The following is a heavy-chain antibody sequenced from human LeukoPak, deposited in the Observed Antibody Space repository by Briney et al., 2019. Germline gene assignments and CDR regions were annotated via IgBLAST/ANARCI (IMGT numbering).Heavy chain of an antibody. CDR2: ISAYNGNT. V-gene: IGHV1-18*01. D-gene: IGHD3-22*01. CDR1: GYTFTSYG. Sequence: GAPVKVSCKASGYTFTSYGISWVRQAPGQGLEWMGWISAYNGNTNYAQKLQGRVTMTTDTSTSTAYMELRSLRSDDTAVYYCARGYDSSGYYYGGLDYWGQGTLVTVSS. CDR3: ARGYDSSGYYYGGLDY. J-gene: IGHJ4*02.